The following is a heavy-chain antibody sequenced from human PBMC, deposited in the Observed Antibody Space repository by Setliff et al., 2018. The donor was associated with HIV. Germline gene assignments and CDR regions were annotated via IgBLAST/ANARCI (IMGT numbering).Heavy chain of an antibody. Sequence: SETLSLTCTVSGGSISSYYWSWIRQPPGKGLEWIGYIYYSGSTNYNPSLKSRVTISVDTSKNQFSLKLSSVTAADTAVYYCARRGNSRYYYYGMDVWGQGTTVTVSS. CDR2: IYYSGST. D-gene: IGHD2-21*02. CDR1: GGSISSYY. CDR3: ARRGNSRYYYYGMDV. J-gene: IGHJ6*02. V-gene: IGHV4-59*08.